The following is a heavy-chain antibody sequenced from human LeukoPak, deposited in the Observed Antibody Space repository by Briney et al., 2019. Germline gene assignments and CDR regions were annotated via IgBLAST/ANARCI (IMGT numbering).Heavy chain of an antibody. CDR2: IYHSGST. CDR3: ARLVSGSYSGVDY. V-gene: IGHV4-59*08. D-gene: IGHD1-26*01. CDR1: GGSISSYY. J-gene: IGHJ4*02. Sequence: PSETLSLTCTVSGGSISSYYWSWIRQPPGKGLEWIGSIYHSGSTYYNPSLKSRVTISVDTSKNQFSLKLSSVTAADTAVYYCARLVSGSYSGVDYWGQGTLVTVSS.